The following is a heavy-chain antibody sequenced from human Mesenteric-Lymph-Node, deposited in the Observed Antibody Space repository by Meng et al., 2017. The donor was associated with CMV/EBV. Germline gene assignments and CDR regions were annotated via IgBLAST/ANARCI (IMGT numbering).Heavy chain of an antibody. D-gene: IGHD2-2*01. CDR1: GYTLTELS. CDR3: ARAYCSSTSCYERWWFDP. J-gene: IGHJ5*02. V-gene: IGHV1-24*01. CDR2: FDLEDGET. Sequence: ASVKVSCKVSGYTLTELSRHWVRQAPEKGLEWMGGFDLEDGETIYAQNFQGRVTMTEDTSTDTAYMELSSLRSEDTAVYYCARAYCSSTSCYERWWFDPWGQGTLVTVSS.